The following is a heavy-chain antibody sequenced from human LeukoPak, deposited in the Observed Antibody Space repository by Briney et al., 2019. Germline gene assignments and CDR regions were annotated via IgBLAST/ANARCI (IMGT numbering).Heavy chain of an antibody. CDR1: VGTVSSYA. D-gene: IGHD3-22*01. Sequence: ASVKVSCKASVGTVSSYAISWVRQAPGQGLEWMGRIIPILGIANYAQKFQGRVTTTSDKSTSTAYTEPSSLRSEDTAVYYCARSNYDSSGYYYYYYGMDVWRQGTTVTVSS. V-gene: IGHV1-69*04. CDR2: IIPILGIA. CDR3: ARSNYDSSGYYYYYYGMDV. J-gene: IGHJ6*02.